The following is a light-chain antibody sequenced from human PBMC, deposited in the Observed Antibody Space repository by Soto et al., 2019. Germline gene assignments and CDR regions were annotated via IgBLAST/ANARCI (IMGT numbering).Light chain of an antibody. J-gene: IGKJ1*01. V-gene: IGKV3-20*01. Sequence: EIVLTQSPGTLSLSPGETATLSCRASQPLADIFLVWYQQKPGQAPRLLISGGSNRAAGIPDRFRGSGSGTDFTISISRLEPEDFAVYYCHQYVSPGTFGQGTRVEIK. CDR1: QPLADIF. CDR3: HQYVSPGT. CDR2: GGS.